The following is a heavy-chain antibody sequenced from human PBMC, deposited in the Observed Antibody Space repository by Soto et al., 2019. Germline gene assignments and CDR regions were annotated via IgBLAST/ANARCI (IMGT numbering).Heavy chain of an antibody. CDR1: SGSISSSNW. CDR3: ARGTGAYYYMDV. Sequence: QVQLQESGPGLVKPSGTLSLTCAVSSGSISSSNWWSWVRQPPGKGLEWIGETYHGGSTNYNPSLKRRVTISVDKPKNQFSLKLSSVTAADTAVYYCARGTGAYYYMDVWGKGTTVTVSS. D-gene: IGHD3-9*01. J-gene: IGHJ6*03. V-gene: IGHV4-4*02. CDR2: TYHGGST.